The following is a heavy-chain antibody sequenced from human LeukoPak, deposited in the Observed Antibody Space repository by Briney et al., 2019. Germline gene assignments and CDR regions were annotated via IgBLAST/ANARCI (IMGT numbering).Heavy chain of an antibody. CDR1: GGSFSSYY. V-gene: IGHV4-34*01. D-gene: IGHD6-6*01. CDR2: INHSGST. Sequence: SETLSLTCSVYGGSFSSYYLSWIRQPPGKGLEWIGEINHSGSTNYNPSLKSRVTISVDTSKNQFSLKLTSVTAADTAVYYCARSSRFDPWGQGTLVTVSS. J-gene: IGHJ5*02. CDR3: ARSSRFDP.